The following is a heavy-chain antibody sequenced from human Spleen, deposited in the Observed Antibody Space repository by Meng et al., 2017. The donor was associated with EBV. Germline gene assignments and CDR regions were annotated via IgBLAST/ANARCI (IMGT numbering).Heavy chain of an antibody. D-gene: IGHD1-26*01. CDR3: AKDCFGAKDS. CDR2: INSDGNVI. CDR1: GFTLSSYW. V-gene: IGHV3-74*01. Sequence: VQGMEAGGGLVQPGGSRRLSCADSGFTLSSYWVHWVRQAPGKGLVWVSRINSDGNVITYADSVKGRFTISRDNAKNTVYLQMNNVRVEDTAVYYCAKDCFGAKDSWGQGTLVTVSS. J-gene: IGHJ4*02.